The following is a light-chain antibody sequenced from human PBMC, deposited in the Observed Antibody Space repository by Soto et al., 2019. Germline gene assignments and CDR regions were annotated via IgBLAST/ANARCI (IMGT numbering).Light chain of an antibody. J-gene: IGKJ1*01. Sequence: EIMMTQSPANVSVFPGERATLSCRASQSIDSDLAWYQQKPGHVPRLLIYGASTRATGVPARFSGSGSGTEFTLTSISRQSDDFAVYYCQQYSHWRTFGQGTKLEIK. V-gene: IGKV3-15*01. CDR1: QSIDSD. CDR3: QQYSHWRT. CDR2: GAS.